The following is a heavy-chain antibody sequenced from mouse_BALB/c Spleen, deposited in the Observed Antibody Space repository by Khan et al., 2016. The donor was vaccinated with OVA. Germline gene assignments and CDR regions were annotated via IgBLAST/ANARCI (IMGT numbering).Heavy chain of an antibody. CDR2: INTYTGEP. D-gene: IGHD1-1*01. CDR3: ARTLYGSGYDYAMDY. V-gene: IGHV9-3-1*01. J-gene: IGHJ4*01. CDR1: GYIFTNYG. Sequence: QIQLVQSGPELKKPGETVKISCKASGYIFTNYGMTWVKQAPGKGLKWMGWINTYTGEPTYADDFKGRFAFSLETSANTAHLQINNLKNEDTATYVCARTLYGSGYDYAMDYWGQGTSVTVSS.